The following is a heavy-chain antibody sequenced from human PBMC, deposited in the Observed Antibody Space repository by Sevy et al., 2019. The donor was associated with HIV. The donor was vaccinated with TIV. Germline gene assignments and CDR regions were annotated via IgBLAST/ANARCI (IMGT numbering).Heavy chain of an antibody. CDR3: ARVDTIFAANFAFDI. D-gene: IGHD3-3*01. CDR1: EYSFTAYY. J-gene: IGHJ3*02. V-gene: IGHV1-2*06. Sequence: GESLKISCKASEYSFTAYYIHWVRQAPGQGLEWMGRINPNSGGTNYSQKFQGRVTMTSDTSISTAYMELSRLRSDDTAVFYCARVDTIFAANFAFDIWGQGTMVTVSS. CDR2: INPNSGGT.